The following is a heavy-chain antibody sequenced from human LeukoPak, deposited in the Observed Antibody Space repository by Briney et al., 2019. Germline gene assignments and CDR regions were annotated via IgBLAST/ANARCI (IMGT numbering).Heavy chain of an antibody. CDR2: ISVYNGNT. Sequence: ASVKVFCKTSGYTFTNNAITWVRRAPGQGLEWLGWISVYNGNTNYAQKLQGRVTMTTDTSTTTVYMELRSLRSDDTAVYYCARNHPYYYDSNSLYYFDYWGQGTLVTVSS. J-gene: IGHJ4*02. D-gene: IGHD3-22*01. CDR3: ARNHPYYYDSNSLYYFDY. CDR1: GYTFTNNA. V-gene: IGHV1-18*01.